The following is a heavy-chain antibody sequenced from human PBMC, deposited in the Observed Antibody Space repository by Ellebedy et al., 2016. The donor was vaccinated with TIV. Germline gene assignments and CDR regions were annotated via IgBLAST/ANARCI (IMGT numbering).Heavy chain of an antibody. CDR3: ARGGASSKYFDY. V-gene: IGHV4-59*01. CDR1: GASISSYY. CDR2: IFHTGDT. J-gene: IGHJ4*02. Sequence: MPSETLSLTCTVSGASISSYYWSWIRQPPGKGLAWIGFIFHTGDTNYSPSLKSRVAISPDTSKNQFSLKLTSVTAADTAVYYCARGGASSKYFDYWGQGTLVTVSS.